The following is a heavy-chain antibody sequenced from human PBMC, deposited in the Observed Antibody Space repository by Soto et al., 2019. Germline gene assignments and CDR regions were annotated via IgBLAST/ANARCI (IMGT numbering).Heavy chain of an antibody. Sequence: GGSLRLSCAASGFTFSSYGMHWVRQAPGKGLEWVAVISYDGSNKYYADSVKGRFTISRDNSKNTLYLQMNSLRAEDTAVYYCAKHLVDPWGQGTLVTVSS. V-gene: IGHV3-30*18. CDR1: GFTFSSYG. J-gene: IGHJ5*02. CDR2: ISYDGSNK. CDR3: AKHLVDP.